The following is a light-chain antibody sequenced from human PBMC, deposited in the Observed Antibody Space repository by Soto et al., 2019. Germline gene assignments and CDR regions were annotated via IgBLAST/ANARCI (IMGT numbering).Light chain of an antibody. V-gene: IGKV3-11*01. CDR1: QSVSTF. CDR3: QHYVNSPRT. CDR2: DAS. Sequence: EILLTQSPVTLSLSPGERAILSCRASQSVSTFFAWYQQKPGQAPRLLIYDASKRATGIPARFSGSGSGTDFTLTISSLEPEDFAVYYCQHYVNSPRTFGQGTKVDI. J-gene: IGKJ1*01.